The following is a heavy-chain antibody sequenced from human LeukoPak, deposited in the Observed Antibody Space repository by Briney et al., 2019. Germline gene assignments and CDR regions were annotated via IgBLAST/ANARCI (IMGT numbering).Heavy chain of an antibody. V-gene: IGHV3-21*01. CDR1: GFTFSRYN. D-gene: IGHD2-15*01. CDR2: ISTSISYI. CDR3: ARDCGGSCDSGQTYFSYYYYGMDV. J-gene: IGHJ6*02. Sequence: GGSLRLSCAASGFTFSRYNMSWVRQAPGKGLGWVSSISTSISYIYYAGSVKGRFTISRDNAKDSLFLQVNSLSAEDTAVYYCARDCGGSCDSGQTYFSYYYYGMDVWGQGTTVTVSS.